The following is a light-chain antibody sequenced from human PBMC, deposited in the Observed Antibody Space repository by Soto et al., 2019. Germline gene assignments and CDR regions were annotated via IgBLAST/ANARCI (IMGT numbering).Light chain of an antibody. Sequence: QSVLTQPPSVSETPGQRVTIYCSGSSSNIGSNTVNWYRQLPETAPKLLIYSNTQRPSGVPVLFSGAQSGPSASLDISGLQSEDEHDYFCTVWKDSLNGYVFGTGSKVTVL. V-gene: IGLV1-44*01. CDR2: SNT. J-gene: IGLJ1*01. CDR3: TVWKDSLNGYV. CDR1: SSNIGSNT.